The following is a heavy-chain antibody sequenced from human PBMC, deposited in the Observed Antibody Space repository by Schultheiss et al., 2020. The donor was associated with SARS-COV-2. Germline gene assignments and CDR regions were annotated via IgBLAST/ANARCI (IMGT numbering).Heavy chain of an antibody. CDR1: GYTFTSYG. V-gene: IGHV1-69*04. CDR2: IIPILGIA. J-gene: IGHJ3*02. Sequence: SVKVSCKASGYTFTSYGISWVRQAPGQGLEWMGRIIPILGIANYAQKFQGRVTITADKSTSTAYMELSSLRSEDTAVYYCATDIVVVVAATQTHNDAFDIWGQGTMVTVSS. CDR3: ATDIVVVVAATQTHNDAFDI. D-gene: IGHD2-15*01.